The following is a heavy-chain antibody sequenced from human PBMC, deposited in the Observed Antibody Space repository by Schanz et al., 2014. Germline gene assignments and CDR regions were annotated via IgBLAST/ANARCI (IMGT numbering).Heavy chain of an antibody. J-gene: IGHJ4*02. CDR2: ITYNGGTI. CDR3: ARGGSGSHYRLDY. CDR1: GITFSSHS. D-gene: IGHD1-26*01. Sequence: EVHLVESGGGLVQPGGSLRLSCAASGITFSSHSFNWVRQAPGKGLEWISYITYNGGTIYYADSMKGRFTVSRDNAENALYLQMNSLRAEDTGLYFCARGGSGSHYRLDYWGQGTLVTASS. V-gene: IGHV3-48*01.